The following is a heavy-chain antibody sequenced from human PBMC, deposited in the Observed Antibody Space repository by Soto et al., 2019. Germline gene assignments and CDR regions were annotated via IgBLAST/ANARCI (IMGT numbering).Heavy chain of an antibody. CDR3: ARDSSGRHDY. Sequence: SETLSLTCSVSGGSLRSGSYYWAWIRQPPGKGLEWIGYIYHSGTTVYNASLRSRVTISVDTSKNQFLLKMNAMTAADTAVYYCARDSSGRHDYWGQGTLVTVSS. J-gene: IGHJ4*02. D-gene: IGHD3-22*01. CDR2: IYHSGTT. V-gene: IGHV4-61*01. CDR1: GGSLRSGSYY.